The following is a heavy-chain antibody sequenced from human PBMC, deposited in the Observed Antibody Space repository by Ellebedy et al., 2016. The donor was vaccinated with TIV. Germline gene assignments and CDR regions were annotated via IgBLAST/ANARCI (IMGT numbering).Heavy chain of an antibody. CDR2: MNPHGNT. D-gene: IGHD5-18*01. CDR1: GDTFTNFD. Sequence: ASVKVSXXASGDTFTNFDINWVRQAAGQGLEWMGWMNPHGNTGYAQKLLGRVTLSRDTSISTAYMELSSLRSEDTAVYYCARYISGSGFHHWGQGTLVTVAS. CDR3: ARYISGSGFHH. J-gene: IGHJ4*02. V-gene: IGHV1-8*02.